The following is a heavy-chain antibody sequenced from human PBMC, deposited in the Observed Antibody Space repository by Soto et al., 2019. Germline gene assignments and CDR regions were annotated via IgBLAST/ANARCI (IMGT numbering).Heavy chain of an antibody. Sequence: VWSLRLSFAASGFTFSSYAMHWVRQAPGKGLEWVAVISYDGSNKYYADSVKGRFTISRDNSKNTLYLQMNSLRAEDTAVYYWARDGYGMDVWGNGTKVTV. CDR1: GFTFSSYA. J-gene: IGHJ6*04. V-gene: IGHV3-30-3*01. CDR2: ISYDGSNK. CDR3: ARDGYGMDV.